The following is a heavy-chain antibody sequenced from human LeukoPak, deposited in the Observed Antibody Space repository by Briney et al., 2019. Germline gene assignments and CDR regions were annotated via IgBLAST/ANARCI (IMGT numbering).Heavy chain of an antibody. V-gene: IGHV1-69*06. D-gene: IGHD3-10*01. CDR1: GGTFSSYA. J-gene: IGHJ6*03. CDR2: IIPIFGTA. Sequence: GASVKVSCKASGGTFSSYAISWVRQAPGQGLEWMGGIIPIFGTANYAQKFQGRVTITADKSTSTAYMELSSLRSEDTAVYYCARVSFGGSGSYAYYYYYMDVWGKGTTVTVSS. CDR3: ARVSFGGSGSYAYYYYYMDV.